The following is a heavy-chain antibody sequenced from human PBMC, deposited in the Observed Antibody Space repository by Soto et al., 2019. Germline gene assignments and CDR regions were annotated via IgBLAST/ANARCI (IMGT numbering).Heavy chain of an antibody. D-gene: IGHD6-19*01. CDR3: ARICLAVAGDYYGMDV. V-gene: IGHV1-18*01. Sequence: ASVKVSCKASGYTFTSYGISWVRQAPGQGLEWMGWISAYNGNTNYAQKLQGRVTIFKDTSKNQVVLTMTNMDPVDTATYYCARICLAVAGDYYGMDVRGQGTTVTVSS. CDR2: ISAYNGNT. J-gene: IGHJ6*02. CDR1: GYTFTSYG.